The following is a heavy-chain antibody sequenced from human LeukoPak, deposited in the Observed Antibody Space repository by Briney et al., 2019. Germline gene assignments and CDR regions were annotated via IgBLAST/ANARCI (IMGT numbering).Heavy chain of an antibody. D-gene: IGHD2-15*01. Sequence: GGSLRLSCAASGFTFSSYSMNWVRQAPGKGLEWVSSISSSSSYIYYADSVKGRFTISRDNAKNSLYLQMNSLRAEDTAVYYCARECSGGSCADAFDIWGQGTMVTVSS. J-gene: IGHJ3*02. CDR3: ARECSGGSCADAFDI. CDR2: ISSSSSYI. V-gene: IGHV3-21*01. CDR1: GFTFSSYS.